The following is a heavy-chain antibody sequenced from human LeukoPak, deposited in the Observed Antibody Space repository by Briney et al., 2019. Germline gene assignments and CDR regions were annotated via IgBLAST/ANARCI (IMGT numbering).Heavy chain of an antibody. CDR1: GGSFSGYY. CDR3: ARDTVPAALYYYYGMDV. Sequence: KPSETLSLTCAVYGGSFSGYYWSWIRQPPGKGLEWIGEINHSGSTTYNPSLKSRVTISVDTSKNQFSLELSSVTAADTAVYYCARDTVPAALYYYYGMDVWGKGTTVTVSS. J-gene: IGHJ6*04. V-gene: IGHV4-34*01. D-gene: IGHD2-2*01. CDR2: INHSGST.